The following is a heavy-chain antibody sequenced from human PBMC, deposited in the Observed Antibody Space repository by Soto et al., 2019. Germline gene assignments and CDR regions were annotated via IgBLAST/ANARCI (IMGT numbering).Heavy chain of an antibody. CDR3: ARAGLVSGWFGYFDY. D-gene: IGHD6-19*01. J-gene: IGHJ4*02. Sequence: PGGSLRLSCAASGFTFSDHYMDWVRQAPGKGLEWVGRTRNKANSYTTEYAASVKGRFTVSRDDSKNSLYLQMNSLKTEDTAVYYCARAGLVSGWFGYFDYWGQGTLVTVSS. CDR2: TRNKANSYTT. V-gene: IGHV3-72*01. CDR1: GFTFSDHY.